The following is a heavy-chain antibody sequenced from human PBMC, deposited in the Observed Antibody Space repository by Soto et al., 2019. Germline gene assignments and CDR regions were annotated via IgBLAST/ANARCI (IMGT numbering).Heavy chain of an antibody. D-gene: IGHD2-2*01. CDR3: ARVSQGVCSSTSCLMGQFDP. V-gene: IGHV1-69*02. J-gene: IGHJ5*02. CDR1: GGTFSSYT. CDR2: IISILGIA. Sequence: QVQLVQSGAEVKKPGSSVKVSCKASGGTFSSYTISWVRQAPGQGLEWMGRIISILGIANYAQKFQGRDTITADKSTSTAYMELSSLRSEDTAVYYCARVSQGVCSSTSCLMGQFDPWGQGTLVTVSS.